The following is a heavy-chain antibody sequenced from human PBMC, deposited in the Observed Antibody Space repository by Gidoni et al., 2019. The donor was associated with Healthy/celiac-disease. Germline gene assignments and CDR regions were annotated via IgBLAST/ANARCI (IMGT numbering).Heavy chain of an antibody. D-gene: IGHD2-2*02. CDR3: ARGPRMPIVVVPAAIRRVGNWFDP. Sequence: QVQLQQWGAGLLKPSETLSLTCAVYGGSFSGYYWSWIRQPPGKGLEWIGEINHSGSTNYNPSLKSRVTISVDTSKNQFSLKLSSVTAADTAVYYCARGPRMPIVVVPAAIRRVGNWFDPWGQGTLVTVSS. J-gene: IGHJ5*02. V-gene: IGHV4-34*01. CDR2: INHSGST. CDR1: GGSFSGYY.